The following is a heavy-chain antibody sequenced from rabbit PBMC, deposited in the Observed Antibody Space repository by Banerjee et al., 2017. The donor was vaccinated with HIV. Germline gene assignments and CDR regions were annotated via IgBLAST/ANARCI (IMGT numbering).Heavy chain of an antibody. CDR2: IDVGGSTNT. Sequence: QEQLEESGGDLVKPEGSLTLTCTASGFSFSSSYYMCWVRQAPGKGLEWIACIDVGGSTNTYYATWAKGRFTISKTSSTTVTLEMTSLTAADTATYFCTRSPFNFWGQGTLVTVS. J-gene: IGHJ4*01. CDR1: GFSFSSSYY. CDR3: TRSPFNF. V-gene: IGHV1S45*01.